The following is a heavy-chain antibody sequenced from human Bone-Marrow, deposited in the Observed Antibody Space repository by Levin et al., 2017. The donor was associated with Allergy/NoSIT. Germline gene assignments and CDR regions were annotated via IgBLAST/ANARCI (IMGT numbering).Heavy chain of an antibody. CDR2: INSISSTI. J-gene: IGHJ4*02. CDR1: GFAFPVYS. CDR3: VRDAGIASRHFDY. Sequence: PGGSLRLSCAASGFAFPVYSMSWVRQAPGKGLEWISYINSISSTIYYADSVKGRFTISRDNAKSSLYLQMDSLSDEDTAIYYCVRDAGIASRHFDYWGQGTLVTVSS. D-gene: IGHD6-6*01. V-gene: IGHV3-48*02.